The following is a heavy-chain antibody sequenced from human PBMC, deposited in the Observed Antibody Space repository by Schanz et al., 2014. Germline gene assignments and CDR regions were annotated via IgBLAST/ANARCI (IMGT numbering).Heavy chain of an antibody. D-gene: IGHD3-10*01. CDR3: AKGRFGELSAFDI. J-gene: IGHJ3*02. CDR1: GFTFSTYA. V-gene: IGHV3-23*01. CDR2: ISGSGGST. Sequence: EVKLLESGGTLVRPGGSLRLSCAASGFTFSTYAMAWVRQAPGKGLEWVSSISGSGGSTYYADSVKGRFTISRDNSKNTLYLQMNSLRAEDTAVYYCAKGRFGELSAFDIWGRGTMDTVSS.